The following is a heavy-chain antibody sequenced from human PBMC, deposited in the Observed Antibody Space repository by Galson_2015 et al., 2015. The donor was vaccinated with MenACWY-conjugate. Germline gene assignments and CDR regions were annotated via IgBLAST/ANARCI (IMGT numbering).Heavy chain of an antibody. CDR1: GFTFSSYG. V-gene: IGHV3-30*02. J-gene: IGHJ4*02. CDR3: ARDGFGELKDSVGYFDY. D-gene: IGHD3-10*01. CDR2: IRYDGSNK. Sequence: SLRLSCAASGFTFSSYGMHWVRQAPGKGLEWVAFIRYDGSNKYYADSVKGRFTISRDNSKNTLYLQMNSLRAEDTAVYYCARDGFGELKDSVGYFDYWGQGTLVTVSS.